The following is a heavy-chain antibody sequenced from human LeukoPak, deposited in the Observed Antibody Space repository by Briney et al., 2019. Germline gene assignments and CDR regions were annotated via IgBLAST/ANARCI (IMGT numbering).Heavy chain of an antibody. CDR3: AKGRSGSYYFFDY. J-gene: IGHJ4*02. V-gene: IGHV3-30*02. CDR2: IRYDGSNK. D-gene: IGHD3-10*01. Sequence: GGSLRLSCAASGFTFSSYGMHWVRQAPGKGLEWVAFIRYDGSNKYYADSVKGRFTISRDNSKNTLYLQMNSLRAEDTAVYYCAKGRSGSYYFFDYWGQGTLVTVSS. CDR1: GFTFSSYG.